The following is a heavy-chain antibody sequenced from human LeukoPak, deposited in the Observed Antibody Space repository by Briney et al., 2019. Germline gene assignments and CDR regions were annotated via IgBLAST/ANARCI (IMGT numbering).Heavy chain of an antibody. D-gene: IGHD1-1*01. CDR3: AGNWNLDY. V-gene: IGHV3-23*01. CDR2: ISASGGDT. Sequence: HSGGSLRLSCAASGFTFSIYAMSWVRQAPGKGLEYVSVISASGGDTYYADSVKGRFTISRDNSKNTVYLQMNSLRAEDTAVYYCAGNWNLDYWGQGTLVTVSS. J-gene: IGHJ4*02. CDR1: GFTFSIYA.